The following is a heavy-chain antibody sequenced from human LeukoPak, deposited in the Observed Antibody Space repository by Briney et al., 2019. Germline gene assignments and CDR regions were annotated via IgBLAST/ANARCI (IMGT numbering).Heavy chain of an antibody. D-gene: IGHD5-18*01. Sequence: GASLKISCKGSGYSFTSYWIGWVRPMPGKRLEWMGIIYPGDSDTRYSPSFQGQVTISADKSISTAYLQWSSLKASDTAMYYCARMTSWTQLWLFDYWGQGTLVTVSS. V-gene: IGHV5-51*01. CDR3: ARMTSWTQLWLFDY. J-gene: IGHJ4*02. CDR1: GYSFTSYW. CDR2: IYPGDSDT.